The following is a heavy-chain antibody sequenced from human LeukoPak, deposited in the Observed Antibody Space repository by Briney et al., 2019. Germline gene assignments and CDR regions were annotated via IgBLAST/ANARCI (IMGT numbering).Heavy chain of an antibody. V-gene: IGHV3-13*01. CDR2: IGTAGDT. CDR1: GFTLSNYD. D-gene: IGHD5-18*01. J-gene: IGHJ4*02. CDR3: ARADLRGYSLHY. Sequence: GGSLRLSCAASGFTLSNYDMHWVRQVIGKGLEWVSGIGTAGDTYYGGSVKGRFSSSRENAKNFLYLQMNSLRAGDTAVYYCARADLRGYSLHYRGQGTLVTVSS.